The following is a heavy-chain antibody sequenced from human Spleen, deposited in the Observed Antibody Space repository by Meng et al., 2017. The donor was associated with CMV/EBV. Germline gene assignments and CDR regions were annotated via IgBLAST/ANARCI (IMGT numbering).Heavy chain of an antibody. V-gene: IGHV3-23*01. D-gene: IGHD6-19*01. CDR1: GFTFSVHS. CDR2: ISGSGGFI. J-gene: IGHJ4*02. Sequence: GGSLRLSCVGSGFTFSVHSINWVRQAPGKGLEWLATISGSGGFIYYADSVKGRFTISRDDSKNTLYLQMSNLRVEDTAIYYCAKESSDFAVEDYWGQGTLVTVSS. CDR3: AKESSDFAVEDY.